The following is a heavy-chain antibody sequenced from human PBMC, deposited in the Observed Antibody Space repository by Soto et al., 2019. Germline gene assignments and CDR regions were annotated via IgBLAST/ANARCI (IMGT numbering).Heavy chain of an antibody. Sequence: SETLSLTCTVSGGSISSGDYYWSWIRQPPGKGLEWIGYIYYSGSTYYNPSLKSRVTISVDTSKNQFSLKLSSVTAADTAVYYCARDQGSSGYYRHFEYWGQGTLGNVSS. V-gene: IGHV4-30-4*01. CDR2: IYYSGST. CDR3: ARDQGSSGYYRHFEY. J-gene: IGHJ4*02. D-gene: IGHD3-22*01. CDR1: GGSISSGDYY.